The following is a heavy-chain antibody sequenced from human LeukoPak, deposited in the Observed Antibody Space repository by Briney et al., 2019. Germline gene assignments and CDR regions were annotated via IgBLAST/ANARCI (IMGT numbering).Heavy chain of an antibody. Sequence: GGSLRLSCTASGFTFGDYAMSWVRQAPGKGLEWVGFIRSKAYGGTTEYAASVKGRFTISRDDSKSIAYLQMNSLKTEDTAVYYCTRNDFWTGYTDYWGQGTLVTVSS. J-gene: IGHJ4*02. CDR1: GFTFGDYA. CDR3: TRNDFWTGYTDY. CDR2: IRSKAYGGTT. D-gene: IGHD3/OR15-3a*01. V-gene: IGHV3-49*04.